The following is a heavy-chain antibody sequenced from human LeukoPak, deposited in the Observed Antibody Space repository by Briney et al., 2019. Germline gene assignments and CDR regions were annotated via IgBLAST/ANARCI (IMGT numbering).Heavy chain of an antibody. CDR3: ARRHGYEAWFDP. Sequence: SETLSLTCTVSGDSIRSNPYYWDWIRQPPGKGPEWIGDIYYSGSSYYNPSLKSRVTISVDTSKNQISLRLSSVTAADTAVYYCARRHGYEAWFDPWGQGTLVTVSS. CDR2: IYYSGSS. CDR1: GDSIRSNPYY. V-gene: IGHV4-39*01. J-gene: IGHJ5*02. D-gene: IGHD5-12*01.